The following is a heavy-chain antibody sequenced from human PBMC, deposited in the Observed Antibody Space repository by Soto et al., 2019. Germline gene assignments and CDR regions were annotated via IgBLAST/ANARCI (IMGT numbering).Heavy chain of an antibody. Sequence: EVQLLESGGGLVQPGGSLRLSCAASGFTFSSYAMNWVRQAPGKGLEWVSVISGSGGSTYYADSVKGRFTISRDNSKNTLYRQMNSLRAKNTAVYYCAKRTVGWYFDLWGRGTLFTVSS. V-gene: IGHV3-23*01. CDR2: ISGSGGST. D-gene: IGHD4-17*01. J-gene: IGHJ2*01. CDR3: AKRTVGWYFDL. CDR1: GFTFSSYA.